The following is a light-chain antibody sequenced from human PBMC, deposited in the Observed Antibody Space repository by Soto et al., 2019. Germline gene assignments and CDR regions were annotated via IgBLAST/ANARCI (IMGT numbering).Light chain of an antibody. CDR1: RSISDW. Sequence: DIQMTQSPSSLSPSVGDRVTITCRASRSISDWLAWYQQKPGKAPELLIFDASNLKSGVSSRFRVSGCVREWSLRVSRLQPDDVATYYCLQYSSHSWTVGQGTQVDIK. V-gene: IGKV1-5*01. CDR2: DAS. CDR3: LQYSSHSWT. J-gene: IGKJ1*01.